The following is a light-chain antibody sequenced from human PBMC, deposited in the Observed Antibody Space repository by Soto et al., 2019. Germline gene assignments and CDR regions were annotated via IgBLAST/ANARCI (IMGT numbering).Light chain of an antibody. CDR2: NNN. CDR3: AAWDDSLNGWV. V-gene: IGLV1-44*01. Sequence: QSVLTQPPSASGTPGQRVTISCSGSRSNIESNTVNWYQQLPGTAPKLLIFNNNQWPSGVPDRFSGSKSGTSASLAISGLQSGDEADYSCAAWDDSLNGWVFGGATKLTVL. CDR1: RSNIESNT. J-gene: IGLJ3*02.